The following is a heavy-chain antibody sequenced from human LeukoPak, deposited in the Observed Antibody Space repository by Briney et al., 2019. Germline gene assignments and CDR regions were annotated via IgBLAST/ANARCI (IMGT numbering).Heavy chain of an antibody. CDR1: GGSISSGSYY. Sequence: PSQTLSLTCTVSGGSISSGSYYWSWIRQTAGKGLEWIGRIYTSGSTNYNPSLKSRVTISVDTSKNQFSLKLSSVTAADTAVYYCARGPDRSGSDAFDIWGQGTMVTVSS. D-gene: IGHD3-22*01. J-gene: IGHJ3*02. CDR2: IYTSGST. V-gene: IGHV4-61*02. CDR3: ARGPDRSGSDAFDI.